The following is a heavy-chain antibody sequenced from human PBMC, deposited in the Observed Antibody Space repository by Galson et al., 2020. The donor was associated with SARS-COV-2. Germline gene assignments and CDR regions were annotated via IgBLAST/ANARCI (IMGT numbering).Heavy chain of an antibody. D-gene: IGHD6-19*01. Sequence: TGGSLRLSCAASGFTFSDHYMDWVRQAPGKGLEWVGRTRNKANSYTTEYAASVKGRFTISRHDSKNSLYLQMNSLKTEDTAVYYCAREWGIAVAATYYYYGMDVWGQGTTVTVSS. CDR1: GFTFSDHY. J-gene: IGHJ6*02. CDR3: AREWGIAVAATYYYYGMDV. CDR2: TRNKANSYTT. V-gene: IGHV3-72*01.